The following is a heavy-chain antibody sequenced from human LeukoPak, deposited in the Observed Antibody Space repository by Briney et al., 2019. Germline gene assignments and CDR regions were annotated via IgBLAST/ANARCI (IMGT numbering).Heavy chain of an antibody. Sequence: PSETLSLTSAVSGVPFSNYYWSWVRQSPRQGLEWIGEINHSGYTNYNPSLKSRVTMSIDTSKNQFSLILTSVTAADAGVYYCTRAVAGHPDWGQGTLVTVSS. J-gene: IGHJ4*02. CDR1: GVPFSNYY. CDR3: TRAVAGHPD. V-gene: IGHV4-34*01. CDR2: INHSGYT. D-gene: IGHD6-19*01.